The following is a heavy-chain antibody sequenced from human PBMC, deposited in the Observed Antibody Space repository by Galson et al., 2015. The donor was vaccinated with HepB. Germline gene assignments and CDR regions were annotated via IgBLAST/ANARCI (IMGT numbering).Heavy chain of an antibody. CDR1: GFTFSNYG. D-gene: IGHD6-13*01. CDR3: VKCSSSWSDFQH. V-gene: IGHV3-30*02. CDR2: IRYDGSNK. J-gene: IGHJ1*01. Sequence: SLRLSCAPSGFTFSNYGMHWVRQAPGKGLEWVAFIRYDGSNKYYTESVKGRFTVSRDNSKNTLYLEMNSLRVEDTAVYYCVKCSSSWSDFQHWGQGTLVTVSS.